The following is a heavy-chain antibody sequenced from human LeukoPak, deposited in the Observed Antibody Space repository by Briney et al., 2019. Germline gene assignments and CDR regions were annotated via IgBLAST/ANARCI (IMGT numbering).Heavy chain of an antibody. CDR3: AREEYEYSSSSLYDY. CDR2: IYTSGST. D-gene: IGHD6-6*01. CDR1: GGSISSGSYY. V-gene: IGHV4-61*02. Sequence: PSQTLSLTCTVSGGSISSGSYYWSWIRQPAGKGLEWIGRIYTSGSTNYNPSLKSRVTISVDTPKNQFSLKLSSVTAADTAVYYCAREEYEYSSSSLYDYWGQGTLVTVSS. J-gene: IGHJ4*02.